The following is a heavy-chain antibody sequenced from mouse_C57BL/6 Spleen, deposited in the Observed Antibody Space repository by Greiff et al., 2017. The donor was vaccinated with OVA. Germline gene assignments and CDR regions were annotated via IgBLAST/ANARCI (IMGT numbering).Heavy chain of an antibody. CDR2: IYPGDGDT. V-gene: IGHV1-82*01. CDR3: ARDFDY. CDR1: GYAFSSSW. Sequence: LVEPGASVKISCKASGYAFSSSWMNWVKQRPGKGLEWIGRIYPGDGDTNYNGKFKGKATLTADKSSSTAYMQLSSLTSEDSAVYFCARDFDYWGQGTTLTVSS. J-gene: IGHJ2*01.